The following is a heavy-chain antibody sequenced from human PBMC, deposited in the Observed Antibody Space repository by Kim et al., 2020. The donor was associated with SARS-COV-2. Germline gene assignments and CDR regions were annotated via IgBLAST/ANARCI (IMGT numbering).Heavy chain of an antibody. Sequence: SETLSLTCTVSGGSFSSSSYYWGWLRQRQGLGLEWVGSIYYSGSTYSNPSLKSRVTISVDTSKNQFSLKLSPVTAAAAAEYYAARLPIFGVVTTYGMDV. CDR2: IYYSGST. J-gene: IGHJ6*01. V-gene: IGHV4-39*01. CDR3: ARLPIFGVVTTYGMDV. D-gene: IGHD3-3*01. CDR1: GGSFSSSSYY.